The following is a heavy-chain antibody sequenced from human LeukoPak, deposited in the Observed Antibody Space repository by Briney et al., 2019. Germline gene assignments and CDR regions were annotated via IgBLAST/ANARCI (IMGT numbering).Heavy chain of an antibody. V-gene: IGHV3-66*01. CDR3: ARDSRGYYYFDY. Sequence: SGGSLRLSCAASGFTVSSNYLSWVRQAPGKGLEWVSVIYSGGSTYYADSVKGRFTISRDNSKNTLYLQMNSLRAEDTAVYYCARDSRGYYYFDYWGQGTLVTVSS. CDR2: IYSGGST. D-gene: IGHD3-10*01. J-gene: IGHJ4*02. CDR1: GFTVSSNY.